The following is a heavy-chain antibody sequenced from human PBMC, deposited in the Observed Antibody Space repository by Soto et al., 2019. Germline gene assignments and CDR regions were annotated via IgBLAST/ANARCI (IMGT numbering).Heavy chain of an antibody. D-gene: IGHD2-2*02. V-gene: IGHV3-7*01. J-gene: IGHJ5*02. CDR3: AAIDHGSES. Sequence: GGSLRLSCAASGVVFSNYWMSWVRRAPGKGLEWLANINQDGSGRYHADSVKGRFTISRDNAENSLYLQMNGLRVEDTAVYYCAAIDHGSESWGQGTLVTVSS. CDR2: INQDGSGR. CDR1: GVVFSNYW.